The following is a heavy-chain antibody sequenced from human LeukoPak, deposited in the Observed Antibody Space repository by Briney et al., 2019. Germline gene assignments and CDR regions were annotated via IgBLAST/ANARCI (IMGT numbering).Heavy chain of an antibody. CDR3: SRIRRGYSSAWQPFYFGY. J-gene: IGHJ4*02. CDR1: GGTISSSTYF. V-gene: IGHV4-39*02. D-gene: IGHD6-19*01. CDR2: IYYSGTT. Sequence: SETLSLTCTVSGGTISSSTYFWGWIRQPPGEGLEWVGNIYYSGTTYYNPSLKSRVTISVDTSKNHFSLKLSSVTAADTAVYYCSRIRRGYSSAWQPFYFGYWGQGTPVTVSS.